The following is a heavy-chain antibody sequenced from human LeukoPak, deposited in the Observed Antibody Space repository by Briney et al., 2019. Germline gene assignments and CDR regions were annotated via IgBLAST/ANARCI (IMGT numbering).Heavy chain of an antibody. CDR3: AKSPRGGYYSRGGFDP. V-gene: IGHV1-2*02. CDR2: INPNSGGT. CDR1: GYTFTGYY. J-gene: IGHJ5*02. D-gene: IGHD3-3*01. Sequence: GASVKVSCKASGYTFTGYYRHWVRQAPGQGLEWMGWINPNSGGTNYAQKFQGRVTMTRDTSISTAYMELSRLRSDDTAVYYCAKSPRGGYYSRGGFDPWGQGTLVTVSS.